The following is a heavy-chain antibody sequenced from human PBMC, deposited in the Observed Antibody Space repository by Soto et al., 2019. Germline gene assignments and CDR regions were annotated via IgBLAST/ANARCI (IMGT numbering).Heavy chain of an antibody. CDR3: AKDQFPYCSSSCSGVSDY. D-gene: IGHD2-2*01. V-gene: IGHV3-30*18. Sequence: GSLRLSCAASGFTFSSYGMHWVRLAPGKGLEWVALISYDGSNKYYADSVKGRFTISRDNSKNTLYLQMNSLRDEDTAVYYCAKDQFPYCSSSCSGVSDYWGQGTLVPVSS. CDR2: ISYDGSNK. J-gene: IGHJ4*02. CDR1: GFTFSSYG.